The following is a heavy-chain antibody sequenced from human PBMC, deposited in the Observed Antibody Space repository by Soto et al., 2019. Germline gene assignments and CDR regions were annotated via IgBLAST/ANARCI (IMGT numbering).Heavy chain of an antibody. D-gene: IGHD2-15*01. V-gene: IGHV3-15*07. CDR2: IRSKTDGGTT. J-gene: IGHJ5*02. Sequence: EVQLVESGGDLIKPGESLRLSCAASGFTFNDAWLNWVRQPPGKGLEWVGRIRSKTDGGTTDYAAPVNGRFTISRDDSKNTLYLQMNSLKTEDTAMYFCVWLGGVVTGKGIDPWGQGTLVTVSS. CDR3: VWLGGVVTGKGIDP. CDR1: GFTFNDAW.